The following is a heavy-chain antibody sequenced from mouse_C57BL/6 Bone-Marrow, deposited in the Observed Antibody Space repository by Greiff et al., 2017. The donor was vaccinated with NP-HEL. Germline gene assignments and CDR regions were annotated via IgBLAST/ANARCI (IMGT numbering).Heavy chain of an antibody. Sequence: EVQLQQSGPVLVKPGASVKMSCKASGYTFTDYYMNWVKQSHGKSLEWIGVINPYNGGTSYNQKFKGKATLTVDKSSSTAYMELNSLTSEDSAVYYCAKDLTTVDGWFAYWGQGTLVTVSA. CDR3: AKDLTTVDGWFAY. CDR1: GYTFTDYY. D-gene: IGHD1-1*01. J-gene: IGHJ3*01. V-gene: IGHV1-19*01. CDR2: INPYNGGT.